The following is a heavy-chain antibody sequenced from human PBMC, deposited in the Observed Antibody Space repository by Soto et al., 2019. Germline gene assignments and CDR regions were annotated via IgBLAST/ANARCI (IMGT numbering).Heavy chain of an antibody. CDR1: GFTFSSYA. CDR2: ISGSGGST. J-gene: IGHJ4*02. CDR3: AKSRRDGYNYYFDY. Sequence: GESLKISCAASGFTFSSYAMSWVRQAPGKGLEWVSAISGSGGSTYYADSVKGRFTISRDNSKNTLYLQMNSLRAEDTAVYYCAKSRRDGYNYYFDYWGQGTLVTVSS. D-gene: IGHD5-12*01. V-gene: IGHV3-23*01.